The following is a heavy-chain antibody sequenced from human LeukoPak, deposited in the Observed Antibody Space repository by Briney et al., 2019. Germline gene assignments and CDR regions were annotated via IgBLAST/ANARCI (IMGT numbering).Heavy chain of an antibody. CDR1: GGSISTSNYY. CDR2: IYYSGNT. J-gene: IGHJ3*02. D-gene: IGHD1-26*01. V-gene: IGHV4-61*01. Sequence: SETLSLTCTVSGGSISTSNYYWTWIRQPPGKGLEWIGYIYYSGNTNYNPSLKSRVTISVDTSKNQFSLKLSSVTAADTAVYYCARDRGERREVGATITYAFDIWGQGTMVTVSS. CDR3: ARDRGERREVGATITYAFDI.